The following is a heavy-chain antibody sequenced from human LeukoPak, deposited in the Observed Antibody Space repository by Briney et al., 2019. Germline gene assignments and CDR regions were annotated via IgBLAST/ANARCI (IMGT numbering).Heavy chain of an antibody. CDR1: GYTFTSYG. CDR3: ARTYCSSTSCYWVFDY. D-gene: IGHD2-2*01. Sequence: ASVKVSCKASGYTFTSYGISWVRQAPRQGLEWMGWISAYNGNTNYARKLQGRVTMTTDTSTSTAYMELRSLRSDDTAVYYCARTYCSSTSCYWVFDYWGQGTLVTVSS. CDR2: ISAYNGNT. V-gene: IGHV1-18*04. J-gene: IGHJ4*02.